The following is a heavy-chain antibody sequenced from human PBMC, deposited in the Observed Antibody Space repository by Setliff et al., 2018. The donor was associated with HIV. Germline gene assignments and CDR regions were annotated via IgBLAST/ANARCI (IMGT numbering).Heavy chain of an antibody. CDR2: IYSSGST. J-gene: IGHJ6*02. Sequence: PSETLSLTCTVSGNSINSGGYYWSWIRHRPGKGLEWIGYIYSSGSTNYNPSLKSRVTIPVDPSKNQFSLKLSSVTAADTAVYYCARGRQAGGSSSWPYYYYYYGMDVWGQGTTVTVSS. CDR1: GNSINSGGYY. D-gene: IGHD6-13*01. CDR3: ARGRQAGGSSSWPYYYYYYGMDV. V-gene: IGHV4-31*03.